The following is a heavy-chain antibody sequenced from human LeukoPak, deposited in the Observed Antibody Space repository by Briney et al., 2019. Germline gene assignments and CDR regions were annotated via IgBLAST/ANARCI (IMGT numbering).Heavy chain of an antibody. Sequence: GASVKVSCKASGYTVTTYYMHWVRQAPGQGLEWMGILNPSGGSSSYAQKFQGRATLTRATFTSTVYMELSSLRSEDTAVYYCASVYKNGMDVWGQGTTVIVSS. D-gene: IGHD5-24*01. V-gene: IGHV1-46*01. J-gene: IGHJ6*02. CDR1: GYTVTTYY. CDR2: LNPSGGSS. CDR3: ASVYKNGMDV.